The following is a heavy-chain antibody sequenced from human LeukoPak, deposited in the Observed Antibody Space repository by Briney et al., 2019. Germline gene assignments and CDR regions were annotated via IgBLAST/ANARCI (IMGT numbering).Heavy chain of an antibody. Sequence: ASVKVSCKASGYTFTSYYMHWVRQAPGQGLEWIGVINPSGGSTSYAQKFQGRVTMTRDTSTSTVYMELSSLRSEDTAVYYCARDEQSGYFDYWGQGTLVTVSS. J-gene: IGHJ4*02. CDR1: GYTFTSYY. CDR2: INPSGGST. V-gene: IGHV1-46*01. D-gene: IGHD3-3*01. CDR3: ARDEQSGYFDY.